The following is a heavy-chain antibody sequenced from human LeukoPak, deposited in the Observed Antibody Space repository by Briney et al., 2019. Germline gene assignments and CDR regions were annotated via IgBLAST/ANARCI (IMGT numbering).Heavy chain of an antibody. D-gene: IGHD5-24*01. CDR1: GFTFSNYW. J-gene: IGHJ6*02. Sequence: GGSLRLSCAVSGFTFSNYWMSWVRQAPGKGQEWVAKIKQDGSEKYYVDSVKGRFTISRDNAKNSLYLQVNSLRAEDTAVYYCARALGRLQPYFYHYGMDVWGQGTTVTVSS. CDR3: ARALGRLQPYFYHYGMDV. V-gene: IGHV3-7*01. CDR2: IKQDGSEK.